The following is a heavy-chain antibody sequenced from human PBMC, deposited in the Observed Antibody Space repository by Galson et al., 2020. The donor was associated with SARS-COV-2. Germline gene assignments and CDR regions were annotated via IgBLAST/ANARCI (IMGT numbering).Heavy chain of an antibody. J-gene: IGHJ4*02. CDR3: TTKGRDLLLLERPA. Sequence: GGSLRLSCAASGLSFTNAWMNWVRQAPGKGLEWVGLIKSKSDGGTTESAAPVKGRFTISRDDSIHTAYLQMNSLKPEDTAIYYCTTKGRDLLLLERPAWGQGTLVTVSS. CDR2: IKSKSDGGTT. CDR1: GLSFTNAW. D-gene: IGHD1-1*01. V-gene: IGHV3-15*01.